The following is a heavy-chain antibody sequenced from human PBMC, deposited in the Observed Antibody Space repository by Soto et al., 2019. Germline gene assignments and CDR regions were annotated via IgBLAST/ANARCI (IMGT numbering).Heavy chain of an antibody. CDR2: INLNSGHT. V-gene: IGHV1-8*01. Sequence: QVQLVQSGAEVKKPGASVKVSCKASGYPFTTYDISWVRQAAGQGLEWMGWINLNSGHTDYAQRFQGRVTMTRNTSLSTAHMELTSLSSEDTAVYYCARGRGWRDYWGQGTLVTVSS. CDR3: ARGRGWRDY. J-gene: IGHJ4*02. D-gene: IGHD6-19*01. CDR1: GYPFTTYD.